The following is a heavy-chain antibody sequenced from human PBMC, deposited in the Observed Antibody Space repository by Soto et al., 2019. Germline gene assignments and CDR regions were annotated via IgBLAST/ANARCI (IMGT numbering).Heavy chain of an antibody. D-gene: IGHD4-17*01. V-gene: IGHV1-69*02. J-gene: IGHJ1*01. CDR1: GYTFSSYT. CDR2: IIPILGIA. Sequence: ASVKVSCKASGYTFSSYTISWVRQAPGQGLEWMGRIIPILGIANYAQKFQGRVTITADKSTSTAYMELSSLRSEDTAVYYCATSTVTTTEYFQHWGQGTLVTVSS. CDR3: ATSTVTTTEYFQH.